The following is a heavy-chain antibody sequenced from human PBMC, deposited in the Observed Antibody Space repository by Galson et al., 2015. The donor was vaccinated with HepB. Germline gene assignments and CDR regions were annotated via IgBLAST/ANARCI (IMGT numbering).Heavy chain of an antibody. CDR2: IYPGDSDT. J-gene: IGHJ1*01. CDR3: ARLGSSSSWYEYFQH. D-gene: IGHD6-13*01. Sequence: QSGAEVKKPGESLRISCEGSGYTFTTYWIAWVRQMPGKGLEWMGTIYPGDSDTRYSPSFQGQVTISADKSISTAYLQWSSLKASDTAMYYCARLGSSSSWYEYFQHWGQGTLVTVSS. V-gene: IGHV5-51*03. CDR1: GYTFTTYW.